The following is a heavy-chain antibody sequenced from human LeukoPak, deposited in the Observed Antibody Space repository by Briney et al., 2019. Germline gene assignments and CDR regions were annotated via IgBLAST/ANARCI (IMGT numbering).Heavy chain of an antibody. CDR1: GYRFTSYG. V-gene: IGHV1-18*01. D-gene: IGHD6-25*01. J-gene: IGHJ4*02. CDR3: ARDPRVSAAGYFDY. CDR2: ISAYNGNT. Sequence: ASVKVSCKASGYRFTSYGVSWVRQAPGQGLEWMGWISAYNGNTNYAQKFQGRVTITADTSTDTAYMELSSLRSDDTAVYYCARDPRVSAAGYFDYWGQGTLVTVSS.